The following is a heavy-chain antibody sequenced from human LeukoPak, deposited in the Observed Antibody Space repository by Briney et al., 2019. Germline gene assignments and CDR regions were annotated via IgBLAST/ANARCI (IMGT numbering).Heavy chain of an antibody. CDR1: GYTFTSYY. D-gene: IGHD3-16*01. CDR2: INPSGGST. V-gene: IGHV1-46*01. CDR3: ASWVWGPVSAHY. J-gene: IGHJ4*02. Sequence: ASVKVSCKASGYTFTSYYMHWVRQAPGQGLEWMGIINPSGGSTSYAQKFQGRVTMTRDTSTSTVYMELSSLRSEDTAVYYCASWVWGPVSAHYWGQGTLVTGSS.